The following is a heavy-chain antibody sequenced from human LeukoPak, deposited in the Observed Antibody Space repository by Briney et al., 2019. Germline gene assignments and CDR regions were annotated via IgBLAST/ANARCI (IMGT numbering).Heavy chain of an antibody. CDR2: ISSSSSYI. CDR3: TRRGASTGAFDI. D-gene: IGHD1-26*01. V-gene: IGHV3-21*01. CDR1: GFTFSSYG. J-gene: IGHJ3*02. Sequence: GGSLRLSCAASGFTFSSYGMHWVRQAPGKGLEWVSSISSSSSYIYYADSVKGRFTISRDNAKNSLYLQMNSLRAEDTAVYYCTRRGASTGAFDIWGQGTMVTVSS.